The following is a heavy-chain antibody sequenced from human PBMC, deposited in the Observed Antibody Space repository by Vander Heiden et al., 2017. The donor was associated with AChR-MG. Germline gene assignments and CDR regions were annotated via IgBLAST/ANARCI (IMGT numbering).Heavy chain of an antibody. J-gene: IGHJ3*02. D-gene: IGHD3-3*01. V-gene: IGHV3-30*18. CDR1: GITFGSYG. CDR2: ISYDGSNK. CDR3: AKDIRFLEWLPAPLDAFDI. Sequence: QVQLVESGGGVVQPGRSRRLSCAAAGITFGSYGMHGVRQAPGKGLEWVAVISYDGSNKYDVDTVKGRFTISRGNSKNTLYLQMNSLRAEDTAVYYCAKDIRFLEWLPAPLDAFDIWGQGTMVTVSS.